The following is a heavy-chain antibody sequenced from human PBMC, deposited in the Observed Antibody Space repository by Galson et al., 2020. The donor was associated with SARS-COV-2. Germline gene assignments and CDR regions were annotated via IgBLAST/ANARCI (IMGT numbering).Heavy chain of an antibody. J-gene: IGHJ6*02. Sequence: NSGGSLRLSCAASGFPFSTYSMHWVRPAPGKGLEWVSSISTSSSYTYYVDSVKGRFSISRDNPRNSLYLQMNSLRAEDTAVYYCARDEGIRGYNYGRLYYGMDVWGQGTTVTVSS. CDR3: ARDEGIRGYNYGRLYYGMDV. D-gene: IGHD5-18*01. CDR2: ISTSSSYT. V-gene: IGHV3-21*01. CDR1: GFPFSTYS.